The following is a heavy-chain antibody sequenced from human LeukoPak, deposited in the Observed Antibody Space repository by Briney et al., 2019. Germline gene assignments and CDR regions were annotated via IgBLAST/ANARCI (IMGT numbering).Heavy chain of an antibody. Sequence: GASVKVSCKASGYIFTTFGITWVRQAPGRGLEWVGWISPYNGETNYAQNLQGRVIMTTDTSTTTAYLDLRSLRVDDTAVYYCARTRPTWEGWGFDSWGPGTLVTVSS. CDR2: ISPYNGET. CDR3: ARTRPTWEGWGFDS. J-gene: IGHJ4*02. D-gene: IGHD7-27*01. CDR1: GYIFTTFG. V-gene: IGHV1-18*01.